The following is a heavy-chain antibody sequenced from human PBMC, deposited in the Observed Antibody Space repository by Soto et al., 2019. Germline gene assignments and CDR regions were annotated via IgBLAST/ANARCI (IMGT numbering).Heavy chain of an antibody. J-gene: IGHJ2*01. D-gene: IGHD4-17*01. V-gene: IGHV3-53*01. Sequence: EVQLVESGGNLIQPGGSLRLSCAASGFTVTNKYMTWVRQAPGKGLEWVSLIYSGGATSYADSVKGRFTISRDNSKDILDRQVNSLRAEDTAVYYCARVDYGDYGWYFDLWGRGTLVTVSS. CDR3: ARVDYGDYGWYFDL. CDR2: IYSGGAT. CDR1: GFTVTNKY.